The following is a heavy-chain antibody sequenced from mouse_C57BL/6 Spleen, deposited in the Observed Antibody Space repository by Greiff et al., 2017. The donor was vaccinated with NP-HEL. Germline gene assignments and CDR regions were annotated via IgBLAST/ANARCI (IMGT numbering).Heavy chain of an antibody. Sequence: VQLQQSGAELMKPGASVKLSCKATGYTFTGYWIEWVKQRPGHGLEWIGEILPGSGSTNYNEKFKGKATFTADTSSNTAYMQLSSLTTEDSAIYYCASRRDYDYSYYYAMDYWGQGTSVTVSS. D-gene: IGHD2-4*01. CDR1: GYTFTGYW. J-gene: IGHJ4*01. CDR2: ILPGSGST. V-gene: IGHV1-9*01. CDR3: ASRRDYDYSYYYAMDY.